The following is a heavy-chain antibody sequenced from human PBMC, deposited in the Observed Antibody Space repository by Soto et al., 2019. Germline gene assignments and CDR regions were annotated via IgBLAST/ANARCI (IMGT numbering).Heavy chain of an antibody. CDR1: GFTFSSYA. J-gene: IGHJ4*02. D-gene: IGHD5-12*01. Sequence: GGSLRLSCAASGFTFSSYAMSWVRQAPGKGLEWVSAISGSGGSTYYADSVKGRFTISRDNSKNTLYLQMNSLRAEDTAVYYCAKGSKEYSGYDSGLTVDYWGQGTLVTVSS. CDR3: AKGSKEYSGYDSGLTVDY. CDR2: ISGSGGST. V-gene: IGHV3-23*01.